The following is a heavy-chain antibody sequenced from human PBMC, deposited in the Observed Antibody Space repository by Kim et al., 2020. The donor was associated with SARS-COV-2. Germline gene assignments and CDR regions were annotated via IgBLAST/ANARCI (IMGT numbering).Heavy chain of an antibody. CDR1: GYSFTSYW. Sequence: GESLKISCKGSGYSFTSYWISWVRQMPGKGLEWMGRIDPSDSYTNYSPSFQGHVTISADKSISTAYLQWSSLKASDTAMYYCARDGRGVAWFDPWGQGTLVTVSS. J-gene: IGHJ5*02. CDR3: ARDGRGVAWFDP. D-gene: IGHD3-10*01. V-gene: IGHV5-10-1*01. CDR2: IDPSDSYT.